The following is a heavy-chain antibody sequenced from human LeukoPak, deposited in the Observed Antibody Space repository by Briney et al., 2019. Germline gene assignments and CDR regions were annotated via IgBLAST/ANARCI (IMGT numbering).Heavy chain of an antibody. D-gene: IGHD6-19*01. V-gene: IGHV3-23*01. CDR1: GFTFSSYG. Sequence: GGSLRLSCAASGFTFSSYGMSWVRQAPGKGLEWVSAISGSGGSTYYADSVKGRFTISRDNSKNTLYLQMNSLRAEDTAVYYCARGYTWKASGAGRGWFSPSLDVGFDYWGQGTLVTVSS. CDR3: ARGYTWKASGAGRGWFSPSLDVGFDY. J-gene: IGHJ4*02. CDR2: ISGSGGST.